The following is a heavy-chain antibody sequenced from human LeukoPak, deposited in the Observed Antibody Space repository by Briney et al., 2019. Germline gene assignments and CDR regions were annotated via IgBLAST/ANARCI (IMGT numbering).Heavy chain of an antibody. D-gene: IGHD4-17*01. CDR2: ISGSGGST. CDR3: AKATGPYYYYYMDV. Sequence: GGSLRLSCAASGFTFSSYAMSWVRQAPGKGLEWVSAISGSGGSTYYADSVKGRFTISRDNSKNTLYLQMNSLRAEDTAVYYCAKATGPYYYYYMDVWGKGTTVTVSS. J-gene: IGHJ6*03. V-gene: IGHV3-23*01. CDR1: GFTFSSYA.